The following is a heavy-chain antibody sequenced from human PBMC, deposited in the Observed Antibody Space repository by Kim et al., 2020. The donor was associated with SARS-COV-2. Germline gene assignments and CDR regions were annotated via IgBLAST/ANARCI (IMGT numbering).Heavy chain of an antibody. CDR2: MYSSGRS. Sequence: SETLSLTCSVSGGSISSSSHYWSWIRQPPGKGLEWIAYMYSSGRSEYNPSLKSRVTISVDTSKNQFSLRLSSVTVADTAVYYCARTYNWFDPWGQGTLVT. J-gene: IGHJ5*02. CDR1: GGSISSSSHY. V-gene: IGHV4-61*01. CDR3: ARTYNWFDP.